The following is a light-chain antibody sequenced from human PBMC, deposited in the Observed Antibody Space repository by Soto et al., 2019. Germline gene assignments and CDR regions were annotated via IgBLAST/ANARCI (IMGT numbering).Light chain of an antibody. J-gene: IGKJ1*01. CDR2: GAS. V-gene: IGKV3-20*01. CDR3: QQYGSSPWT. CDR1: QSVSSSS. Sequence: EIVLTQSPGTLSLSPGERATLSCSASQSVSSSSLAWYQQKPGQAPRLLIYGASSRATGIPDRFSGSGSGTDFTITISRLEPEDFAVYYCQQYGSSPWTFGHGTKVEIK.